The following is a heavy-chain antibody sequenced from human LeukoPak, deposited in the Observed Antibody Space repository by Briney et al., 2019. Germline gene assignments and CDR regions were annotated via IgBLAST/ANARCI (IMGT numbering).Heavy chain of an antibody. Sequence: ASVKVSCKASGYTFTSYAMHWVRQAPGQRLEWMGWINAGNGNTKYSQKFQGRVTITRDTSASTAYMELSSLRSEDTAVYYCASGPVADYYYYHGMDVWGQGTTVTVSS. J-gene: IGHJ6*02. D-gene: IGHD6-19*01. CDR2: INAGNGNT. V-gene: IGHV1-3*01. CDR3: ASGPVADYYYYHGMDV. CDR1: GYTFTSYA.